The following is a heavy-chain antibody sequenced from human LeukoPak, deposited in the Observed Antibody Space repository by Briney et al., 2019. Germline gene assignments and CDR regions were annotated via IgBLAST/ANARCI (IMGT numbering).Heavy chain of an antibody. Sequence: ASVKVSCKASGYTFTSYGISWVRQAPGQGLEWMGWISAYNGNTNYVQKLQGRVTMTTDTSTSTAYMELRSLRSDDTAVYYCARESRFLEWFTGFDPWGQGTLVTVSS. CDR3: ARESRFLEWFTGFDP. V-gene: IGHV1-18*01. J-gene: IGHJ5*02. CDR2: ISAYNGNT. CDR1: GYTFTSYG. D-gene: IGHD3-3*01.